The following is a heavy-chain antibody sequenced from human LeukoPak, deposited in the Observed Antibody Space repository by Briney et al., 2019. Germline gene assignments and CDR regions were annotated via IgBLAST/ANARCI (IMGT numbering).Heavy chain of an antibody. CDR1: GGSFSGYY. V-gene: IGHV4-34*01. J-gene: IGHJ4*02. D-gene: IGHD3-16*01. CDR2: INHSGST. Sequence: SETLSLTCAVYGGSFSGYYWSWIRQPPGKGLEWIGEINHSGSTNYSPSLKSRVSISVDTSKNQFSLKLSAVTAADTAVYYCARHRAAKWGFDYWGQGTLVTVSS. CDR3: ARHRAAKWGFDY.